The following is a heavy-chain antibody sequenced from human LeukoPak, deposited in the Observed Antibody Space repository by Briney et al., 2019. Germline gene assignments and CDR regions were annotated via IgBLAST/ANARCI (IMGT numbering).Heavy chain of an antibody. V-gene: IGHV3-15*01. J-gene: IGHJ4*02. D-gene: IGHD6-19*01. CDR1: GFTFSNAW. CDR3: TTDLHRYWVPGYSSGWYVGY. Sequence: PGGSLRLSCAASGFTFSNAWMSWVRQAPGKGLEWVGRIKSKTDGGTTDYAAPVKGRFTISRDDSKNTLYLQMNSLKIEDTAVYYCTTDLHRYWVPGYSSGWYVGYWGQGTLVTVSS. CDR2: IKSKTDGGTT.